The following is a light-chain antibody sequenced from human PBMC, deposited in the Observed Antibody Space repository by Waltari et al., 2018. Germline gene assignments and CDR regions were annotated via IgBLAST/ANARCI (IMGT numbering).Light chain of an antibody. CDR1: QEIRKN. V-gene: IGKV1-33*01. CDR3: LQYHTFPLT. J-gene: IGKJ4*01. CDR2: GAF. Sequence: SQMCQSPSSLFSSVGDRVTITCQASQEIRKNLHWFQQKPRKAPNRLIYGAFSLHTGVPSRFSGSKSATHFTFTISSLQPEDIATYYCLQYHTFPLTFGGGTKVEIK.